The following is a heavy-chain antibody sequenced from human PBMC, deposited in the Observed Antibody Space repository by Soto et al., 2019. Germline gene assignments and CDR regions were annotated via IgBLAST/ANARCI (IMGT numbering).Heavy chain of an antibody. CDR3: ARVPTVTPVSFDY. CDR1: GFTFSSYG. V-gene: IGHV3-33*01. D-gene: IGHD4-17*01. J-gene: IGHJ4*02. CDR2: IWYDGSNK. Sequence: QVQLVESGGGVMQPGRSPRLSCAASGFTFSSYGMHWVRKAPGKGLERVTVIWYDGSNKYYADSVKGRFTISRDNSKNTPYLQMNSLRAEDTAVYYCARVPTVTPVSFDYWGQGTLVTVSS.